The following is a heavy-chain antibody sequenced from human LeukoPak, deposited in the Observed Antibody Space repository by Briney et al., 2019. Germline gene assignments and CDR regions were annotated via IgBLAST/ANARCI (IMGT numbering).Heavy chain of an antibody. Sequence: GGSLRVSCAASGFTFDDYAMNWVRQAPGKGLEWVSVISGDGGSTFYADSVKGRFTISRDNSENSLYLQMNSLRTEDTALYYCAKDVSFNWNPQYYGMDVWGQGTTVTVSS. CDR3: AKDVSFNWNPQYYGMDV. V-gene: IGHV3-43*02. D-gene: IGHD1-1*01. CDR1: GFTFDDYA. CDR2: ISGDGGST. J-gene: IGHJ6*02.